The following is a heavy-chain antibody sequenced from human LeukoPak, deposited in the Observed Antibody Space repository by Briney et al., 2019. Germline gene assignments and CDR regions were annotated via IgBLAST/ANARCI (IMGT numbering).Heavy chain of an antibody. D-gene: IGHD3-16*01. CDR2: ISSSSSYI. CDR1: GFTFSSCS. V-gene: IGHV3-21*01. J-gene: IGHJ6*02. Sequence: GGSLRLSCAASGFTFSSCSMNWVRQAPGKGLEWVSSISSSSSYIYYADSVKGRFTISRDNAKNSLYLQMNSLRAEDTAVYYCARGGQDYYYYGMDVWGQGTTVTVSS. CDR3: ARGGQDYYYYGMDV.